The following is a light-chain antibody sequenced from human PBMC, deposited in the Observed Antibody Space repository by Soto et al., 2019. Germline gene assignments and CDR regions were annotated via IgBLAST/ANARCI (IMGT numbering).Light chain of an antibody. CDR2: AAS. J-gene: IGKJ1*01. Sequence: EFVLTQSPGTPSLSPGERATLSCRASQTVRNNYLAWYQQKPGQAPRLLIYAASRRATGIPDRFSGSGSGTDFTLTISSLEPEDFAVYYCHQRKSWPRTFGQGTKVDIK. CDR1: QTVRNNY. CDR3: HQRKSWPRT. V-gene: IGKV3D-20*02.